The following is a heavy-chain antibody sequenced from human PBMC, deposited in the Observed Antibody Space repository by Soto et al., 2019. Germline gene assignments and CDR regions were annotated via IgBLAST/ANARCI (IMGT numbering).Heavy chain of an antibody. CDR3: ARASIAAASPRFVSWFDP. J-gene: IGHJ5*02. D-gene: IGHD6-25*01. V-gene: IGHV4-59*01. CDR2: IYYRGST. Sequence: SETLSLTCTVSGRSISSYYWSWIRQPPGKGLEWIGYIYYRGSTNYNPSLKSRVTISVDTSKNQFSLKLSSVTAADTAVYYCARASIAAASPRFVSWFDPWGQGTLVTVS. CDR1: GRSISSYY.